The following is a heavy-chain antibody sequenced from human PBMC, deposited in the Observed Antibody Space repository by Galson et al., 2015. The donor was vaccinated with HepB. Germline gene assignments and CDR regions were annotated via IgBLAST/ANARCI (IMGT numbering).Heavy chain of an antibody. CDR2: IYYSGST. D-gene: IGHD3-3*01. Sequence: TLSLTCTVSGGSISSYYWSWIRQPPGKGLEWIGYIYYSGSTNYNPSLKSRVTISVDTSKNQFSLKLSSVTAADTAVYYCARGGGDFWSGSPLFDPWGQGTLVTVSS. CDR1: GGSISSYY. J-gene: IGHJ5*02. CDR3: ARGGGDFWSGSPLFDP. V-gene: IGHV4-59*01.